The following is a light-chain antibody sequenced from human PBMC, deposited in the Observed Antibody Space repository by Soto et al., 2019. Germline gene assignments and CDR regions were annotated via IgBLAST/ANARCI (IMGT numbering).Light chain of an antibody. CDR2: DAS. V-gene: IGKV3-11*01. CDR1: QSVDSQ. J-gene: IGKJ5*01. CDR3: QQYRKWSPIT. Sequence: EIVLTQSPATLSLSPGERATLSCRASQSVDSQLAWYQQKPGQAPRLLIYDASNRATGIPARFSGSGSGTDFTLIISSLEPEDFAVYYCQQYRKWSPITFGQGTRLENK.